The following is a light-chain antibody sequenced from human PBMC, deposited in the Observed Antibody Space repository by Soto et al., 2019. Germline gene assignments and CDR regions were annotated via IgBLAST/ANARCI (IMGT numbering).Light chain of an antibody. J-gene: IGKJ1*01. CDR1: QSISSW. V-gene: IGKV1-5*01. Sequence: DIQMTQSPSTLSASVGDRVTITCRASQSISSWLAWYQQKPGRAPKLLIYDASGLEGGVPSRFSGSGSGTEFTLTISSLQPDDFATYYCQHYNSYSEAFGQGTKVDTK. CDR3: QHYNSYSEA. CDR2: DAS.